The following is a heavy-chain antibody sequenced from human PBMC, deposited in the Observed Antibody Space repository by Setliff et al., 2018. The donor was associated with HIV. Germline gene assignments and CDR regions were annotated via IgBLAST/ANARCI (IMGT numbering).Heavy chain of an antibody. J-gene: IGHJ6*03. CDR1: GGSITGHY. CDR2: IHYSGST. V-gene: IGHV4-59*11. CDR3: ARDGVGVAGLSYYSYMDV. Sequence: SETLSLTCTVSGGSITGHYWSWIRQPPGKGLEWIGYIHYSGSTSYNPSLKSRVTISLDTSKNQFSLRLRSVTSADTAVYYCARDGVGVAGLSYYSYMDVWGKGTTVTVSS. D-gene: IGHD6-19*01.